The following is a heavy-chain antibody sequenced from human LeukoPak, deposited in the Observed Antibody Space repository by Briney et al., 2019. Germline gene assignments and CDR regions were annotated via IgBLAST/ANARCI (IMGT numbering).Heavy chain of an antibody. J-gene: IGHJ3*02. CDR2: IYYSGST. D-gene: IGHD3-22*01. Sequence: SETLSLTCTVSGGSISSGDYYWSWIRQPPGKGLEGIGYIYYSGSTYYNPSLKSRVTISVDTSKNQFSLKLSSVTAADTAVYYCARKGLISRGYYDAFDMWGQGTMVTVSS. CDR1: GGSISSGDYY. CDR3: ARKGLISRGYYDAFDM. V-gene: IGHV4-30-4*08.